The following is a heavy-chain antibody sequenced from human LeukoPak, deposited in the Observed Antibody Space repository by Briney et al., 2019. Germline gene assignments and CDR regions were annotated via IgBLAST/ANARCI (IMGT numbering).Heavy chain of an antibody. CDR2: VDPEDGET. CDR3: ARVLRFLEWPFDY. J-gene: IGHJ4*02. CDR1: GYTFTDYY. V-gene: IGHV1-69-2*01. D-gene: IGHD3-3*01. Sequence: ATVKISCKVSGYTFTDYYMHWVQQAPGKGLEWMGHVDPEDGETIYAEKFQGRVTIPADTSTDTAYMELSSLRSEDTAVYYCARVLRFLEWPFDYWGQGTLVTVSS.